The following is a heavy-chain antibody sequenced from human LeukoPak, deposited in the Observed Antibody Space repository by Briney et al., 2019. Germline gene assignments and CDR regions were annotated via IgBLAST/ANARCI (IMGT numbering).Heavy chain of an antibody. Sequence: EASVKVSCKGSGYTFTGYYMHWVRQAPGQGLEWMGWIKSKSGGTNYAQKFQGRVIMTRDTSINTAYLELNRLTSDDTAVYYCARGLDRVAGDNWGQGTVVTVSS. CDR1: GYTFTGYY. CDR2: IKSKSGGT. D-gene: IGHD6-19*01. J-gene: IGHJ4*02. V-gene: IGHV1-2*02. CDR3: ARGLDRVAGDN.